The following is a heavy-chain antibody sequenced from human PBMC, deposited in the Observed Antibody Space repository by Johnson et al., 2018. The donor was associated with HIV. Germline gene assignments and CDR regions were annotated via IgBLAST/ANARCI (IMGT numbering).Heavy chain of an antibody. CDR2: ISWNSDVM. Sequence: VQLVESGGGLVQPGRSLRLSCTVSGFKFDVFAMHWVRQAPGKGLEWVSSISWNSDVMAYADSVRGRFTISRDNAKNSLYLQMNSLRAEDTALYYCTKVYDTSGYHDAFDVWGQGTMVTVSS. D-gene: IGHD3-22*01. J-gene: IGHJ3*01. V-gene: IGHV3-9*01. CDR1: GFKFDVFA. CDR3: TKVYDTSGYHDAFDV.